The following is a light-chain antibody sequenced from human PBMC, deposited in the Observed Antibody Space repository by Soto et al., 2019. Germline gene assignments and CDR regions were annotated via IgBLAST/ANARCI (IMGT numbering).Light chain of an antibody. J-gene: IGKJ4*01. Sequence: DIVMTQSPDSMAVSLGERATINGKSSQTILHDNNKNYLAWYQKKPGQPPKLLIYWASTRESGVPDRFSGSASGTDFVLTISSLQAEDVAIYYCQQYSSLPHTFGGGTKVEIK. CDR2: WAS. V-gene: IGKV4-1*01. CDR1: QTILHDNNKNY. CDR3: QQYSSLPHT.